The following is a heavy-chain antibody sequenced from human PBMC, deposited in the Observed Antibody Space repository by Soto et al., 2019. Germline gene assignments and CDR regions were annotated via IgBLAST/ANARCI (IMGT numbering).Heavy chain of an antibody. V-gene: IGHV3-30*18. D-gene: IGHD3-22*01. CDR3: AKEGIYAWTYYYDSSGPKGVLSWFDP. J-gene: IGHJ5*02. Sequence: GGSLRLSCAASGFTFSSYGMHWVRQAPGKGLEWVAVISYDGSNKYYADSVKGRFTISRDNSKNTLYLQMNSLRAEDTAVYYCAKEGIYAWTYYYDSSGPKGVLSWFDPWGQGTLVTVSS. CDR1: GFTFSSYG. CDR2: ISYDGSNK.